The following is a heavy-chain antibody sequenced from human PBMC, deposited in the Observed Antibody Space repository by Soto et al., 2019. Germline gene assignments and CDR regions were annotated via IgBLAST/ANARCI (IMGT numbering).Heavy chain of an antibody. J-gene: IGHJ6*02. Sequence: GGSLRLSCAASGFTFSSYGMHWVRQAPGKGLEWVAVIWYDGSNKYYADSVKGRFTISRDNSKNTLYLQMNSLSAEDTAVYYCTSDNRARGYEILTGYPDYFYYYGMDVWGQGTTVTVSS. CDR2: IWYDGSNK. D-gene: IGHD3-9*01. CDR1: GFTFSSYG. CDR3: TSDNRARGYEILTGYPDYFYYYGMDV. V-gene: IGHV3-33*01.